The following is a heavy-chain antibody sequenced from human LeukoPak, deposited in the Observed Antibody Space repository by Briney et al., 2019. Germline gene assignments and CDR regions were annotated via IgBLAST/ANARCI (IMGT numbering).Heavy chain of an antibody. Sequence: GGSLRLSCSVSGLTVRDNFFDWVRQAPGKGLEWVSIVYNSGKTFYGDSVKGRFTISRDRSKNTLYLQMNRLRVEDTAVYYCVGGDFDYWGQGALVTVSS. CDR1: GLTVRDNF. J-gene: IGHJ4*02. CDR2: VYNSGKT. V-gene: IGHV3-66*01. CDR3: VGGDFDY. D-gene: IGHD3-10*01.